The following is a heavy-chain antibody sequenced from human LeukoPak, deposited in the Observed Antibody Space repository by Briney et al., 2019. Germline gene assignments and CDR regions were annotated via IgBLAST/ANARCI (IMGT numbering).Heavy chain of an antibody. CDR2: IRSKVNSYAT. V-gene: IGHV3-73*01. Sequence: GGSLRLSCAASGFTFSSYAMHWVRQASGKGLEWVGRIRSKVNSYATEYAASVKGRFTISRDDSKKTAYLQMNSLKIEDTAVYYCTRPGDDDGDYWGQGTLVTVSS. J-gene: IGHJ4*02. CDR3: TRPGDDDGDY. CDR1: GFTFSSYA. D-gene: IGHD5-24*01.